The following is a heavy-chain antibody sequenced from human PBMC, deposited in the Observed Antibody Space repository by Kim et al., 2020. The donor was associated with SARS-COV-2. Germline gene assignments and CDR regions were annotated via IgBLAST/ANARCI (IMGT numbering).Heavy chain of an antibody. Sequence: ASVKVSCKASGYTFTSYAMNWVRQAPGQGLEWMGWINTNTGNPTYPQGFTGRFVFSLDTSVSTAYLQISSLKAEDTAVYYCARGLRAAGHLFYYYYGMDVWGQGTTVTVSS. J-gene: IGHJ6*02. CDR1: GYTFTSYA. V-gene: IGHV7-4-1*02. CDR3: ARGLRAAGHLFYYYYGMDV. CDR2: INTNTGNP. D-gene: IGHD6-13*01.